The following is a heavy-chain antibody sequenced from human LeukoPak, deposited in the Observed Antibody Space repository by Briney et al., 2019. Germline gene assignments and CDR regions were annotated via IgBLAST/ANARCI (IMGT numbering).Heavy chain of an antibody. Sequence: GGSLRLSCAASGFTFSDYYMSWIRQAPGQGLEWVAYISHSSGFTNYADSVKGRFTISRDNAKNSLYLQMNSLRAEDTAVYYCARDLTAYCGGDCKSPFDPWGQGTLVTVSS. CDR2: ISHSSGFT. CDR1: GFTFSDYY. D-gene: IGHD2-21*02. V-gene: IGHV3-11*06. CDR3: ARDLTAYCGGDCKSPFDP. J-gene: IGHJ5*02.